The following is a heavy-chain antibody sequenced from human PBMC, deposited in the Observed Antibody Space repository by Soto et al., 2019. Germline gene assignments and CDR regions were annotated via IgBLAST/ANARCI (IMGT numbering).Heavy chain of an antibody. D-gene: IGHD3-3*01. J-gene: IGHJ4*02. CDR3: AKELTIFGVAIIPYYFDY. Sequence: GGSLRLSCAASGFTFSSYAMSWVRQAPGKGLEWVSAISGSGGSTYYADSVKGRFTISRDNSKNTLYLQMNSLRAEDTAVYYCAKELTIFGVAIIPYYFDYWGQGTLVTVSS. CDR1: GFTFSSYA. CDR2: ISGSGGST. V-gene: IGHV3-23*01.